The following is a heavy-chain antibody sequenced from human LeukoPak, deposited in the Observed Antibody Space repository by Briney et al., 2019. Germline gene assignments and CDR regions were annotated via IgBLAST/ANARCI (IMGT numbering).Heavy chain of an antibody. V-gene: IGHV3-11*01. J-gene: IGHJ4*02. CDR2: ISSSGYST. Sequence: GGSLRLSCAASGFTFDGYVMAWFRQAPGKGLEWVSYISSSGYSTYYAASVKGRFTISRDNARISLYLQMNSLTPEDTAVYYCARGKRRFDYWGQGTLVSVSS. CDR1: GFTFDGYV. CDR3: ARGKRRFDY.